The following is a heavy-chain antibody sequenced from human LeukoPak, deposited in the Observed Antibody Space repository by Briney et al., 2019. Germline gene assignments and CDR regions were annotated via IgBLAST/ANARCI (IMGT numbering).Heavy chain of an antibody. J-gene: IGHJ4*02. Sequence: PGGSLRLSCAASGFTFSSHLMHWVRQAQGTGLVWVAGISDSGGSTKYADSVKGRFTISRDNRKNTLYLQMNSLRAEDTAVYFCAKRGVVIRVILVGFHKEAYYFDSWGQGALVTVSS. CDR2: ISDSGGST. CDR3: AKRGVVIRVILVGFHKEAYYFDS. D-gene: IGHD3-22*01. CDR1: GFTFSSHL. V-gene: IGHV3-23*01.